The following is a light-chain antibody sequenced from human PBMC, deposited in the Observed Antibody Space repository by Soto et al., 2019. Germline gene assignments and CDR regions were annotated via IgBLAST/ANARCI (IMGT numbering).Light chain of an antibody. CDR1: ESIRTW. J-gene: IGKJ1*01. Sequence: DIQMTQSPSTLSASIGDRVTITCRASESIRTWLAWYQHKPGKAPKFLIYDASSLESGVPSRFSGSGSGTEFTLTISNLQPDDFATYFCQQYNNYPRTFGQGTKLEIK. V-gene: IGKV1-5*01. CDR2: DAS. CDR3: QQYNNYPRT.